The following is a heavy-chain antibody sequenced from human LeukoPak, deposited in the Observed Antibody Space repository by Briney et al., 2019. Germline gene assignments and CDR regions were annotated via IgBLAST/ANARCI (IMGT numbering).Heavy chain of an antibody. CDR3: ARSYYDSSGYLDY. Sequence: GGSLRLSCAASGFTFSSCEMNWVRQAPGKGLEWVSYISSSGSTIYYADSVKGRFTISRDNAKNSLYLQMNSLRAEDTAVYYCARSYYDSSGYLDYWGQGTLVTVSS. J-gene: IGHJ4*02. CDR2: ISSSGSTI. CDR1: GFTFSSCE. D-gene: IGHD3-22*01. V-gene: IGHV3-48*03.